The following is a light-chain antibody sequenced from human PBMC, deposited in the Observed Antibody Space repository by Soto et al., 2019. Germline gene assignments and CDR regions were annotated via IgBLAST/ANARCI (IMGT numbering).Light chain of an antibody. J-gene: IGLJ3*02. CDR2: DVS. CDR3: CSYAGSYTLWV. CDR1: SSDVGGYNY. V-gene: IGLV2-11*01. Sequence: QSALTQPRSVSGSPGQSVTISCTGTSSDVGGYNYVSWYQQHPGKAPKLMIYDVSKRPSGVPDRFSGSKSGNTASLTISGVQAWDWGEFYCCSYAGSYTLWVFGGGTKLTVL.